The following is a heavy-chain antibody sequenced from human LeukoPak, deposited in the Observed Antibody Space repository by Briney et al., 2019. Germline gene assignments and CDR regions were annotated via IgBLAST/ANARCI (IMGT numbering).Heavy chain of an antibody. J-gene: IGHJ4*02. Sequence: PGGSLRLSCAASGFTFNSYDMHWVGQAPGKGLEWVASISYDGSKKYYADSVKGRFSISRGNSKNRLYVQMNSLRAEDTAVYYCAKEYEMTTVTYDFFDHWGQGTLVTVSS. V-gene: IGHV3-30*18. CDR3: AKEYEMTTVTYDFFDH. CDR1: GFTFNSYD. D-gene: IGHD4-17*01. CDR2: ISYDGSKK.